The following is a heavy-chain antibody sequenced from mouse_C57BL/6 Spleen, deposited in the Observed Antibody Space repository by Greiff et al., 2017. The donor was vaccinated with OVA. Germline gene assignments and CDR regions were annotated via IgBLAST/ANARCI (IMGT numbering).Heavy chain of an antibody. J-gene: IGHJ2*01. D-gene: IGHD1-1*01. CDR1: GYTFTDYE. Sequence: QVQLQQSGAELVRPGASVTLSCKASGYTFTDYEMHWVKQTPVHGLEWIGAIDPETGGTAYNQKFKGKAILTADKSSSTAYMELRSLTSEDSAVYYCTRWRDGSSPYYFDYWGQGTTLTVSS. CDR2: IDPETGGT. V-gene: IGHV1-15*01. CDR3: TRWRDGSSPYYFDY.